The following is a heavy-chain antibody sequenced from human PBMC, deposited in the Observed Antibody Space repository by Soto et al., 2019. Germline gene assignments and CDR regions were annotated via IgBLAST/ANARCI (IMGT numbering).Heavy chain of an antibody. Sequence: SETLSLTCTVAAKSISSYYWTWIRQPPGKGLEWIGYIYSSGITNYNPSPKSRVTMSIDTSKNQFSLKLSSVTAADTAVYYCARSGGVRYFDWLLNGMDVWGQGTTVTVSS. V-gene: IGHV4-59*01. CDR3: ARSGGVRYFDWLLNGMDV. CDR1: AKSISSYY. D-gene: IGHD3-9*01. CDR2: IYSSGIT. J-gene: IGHJ6*02.